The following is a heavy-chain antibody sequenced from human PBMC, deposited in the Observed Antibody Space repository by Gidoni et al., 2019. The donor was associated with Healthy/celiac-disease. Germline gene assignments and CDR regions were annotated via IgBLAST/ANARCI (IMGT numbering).Heavy chain of an antibody. D-gene: IGHD3-22*01. J-gene: IGHJ4*02. CDR3: ASMDYYDCSGYYPKFDY. CDR2: IYYSVST. Sequence: QVQLQESGPGLVTPSQTLSLTRTVTVGSIRRCGYHWSWIRQHQGKGQEWIGYIYYSVSTYYHPTIKSRVTISVDTSKNQFSLKLSSVTAAYAAVYYCASMDYYDCSGYYPKFDYWGQGTLVTVSS. CDR1: VGSIRRCGYH. V-gene: IGHV4-31*03.